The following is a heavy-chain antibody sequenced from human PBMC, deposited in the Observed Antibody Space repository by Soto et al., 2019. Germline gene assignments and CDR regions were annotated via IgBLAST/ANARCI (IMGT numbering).Heavy chain of an antibody. Sequence: QVQLQQWGAGLLKPSETLSLTCAVYSGSFSGHYWSWIRQPPGKGLEWIGELYQGLSIVYNPSLGSRLTISGDSSKNQFSLKLESVTAADTAVYYCARHGGYYFDYWGQGTLVTVSS. V-gene: IGHV4-34*01. CDR3: ARHGGYYFDY. J-gene: IGHJ4*02. CDR1: SGSFSGHY. CDR2: LYQGLSI.